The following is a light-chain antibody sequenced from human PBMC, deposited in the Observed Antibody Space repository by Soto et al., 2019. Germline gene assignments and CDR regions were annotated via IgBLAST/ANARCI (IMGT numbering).Light chain of an antibody. V-gene: IGKV3-20*01. CDR1: QSVSKNY. J-gene: IGKJ4*01. Sequence: IVLTQSPGTLSLSPGERGTLSCRARQSVSKNYLAWYQQKPGQAPRLLIYGASSRATGIPDRFSGSGSGTDFTLTISRLEPEDFAVYSCQQYASSPLTFGGGTKVEIK. CDR3: QQYASSPLT. CDR2: GAS.